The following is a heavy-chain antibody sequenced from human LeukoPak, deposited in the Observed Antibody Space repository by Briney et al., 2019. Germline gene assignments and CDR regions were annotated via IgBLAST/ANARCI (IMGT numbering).Heavy chain of an antibody. Sequence: GGSLRLSCAASGFTVSSNYMSWVRQAPGKGLEWVSVIYSSGSTYYADSVKGRFTISRDNSKNTLHLQMNSLRAEDTAVYYCARPLGYCSSTSCYTGNWFDPWGQGTLVTVSS. CDR3: ARPLGYCSSTSCYTGNWFDP. D-gene: IGHD2-2*02. CDR1: GFTVSSNY. V-gene: IGHV3-66*03. CDR2: IYSSGST. J-gene: IGHJ5*02.